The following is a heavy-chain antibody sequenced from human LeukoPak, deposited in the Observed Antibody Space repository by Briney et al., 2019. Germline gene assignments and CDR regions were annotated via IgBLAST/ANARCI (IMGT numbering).Heavy chain of an antibody. CDR1: GFTFSSYS. J-gene: IGHJ4*02. CDR3: ARTSGNYGSHFDY. CDR2: ISSSSSYI. D-gene: IGHD4-11*01. Sequence: GGSLRLSCAASGFTFSSYSMNWVRQAPGKGLEWVSSISSSSSYIYYADSVKGRFTISRDNAKNSLYLQMNSLRAEDTAVYYCARTSGNYGSHFDYWGQGTLVTVSS. V-gene: IGHV3-21*01.